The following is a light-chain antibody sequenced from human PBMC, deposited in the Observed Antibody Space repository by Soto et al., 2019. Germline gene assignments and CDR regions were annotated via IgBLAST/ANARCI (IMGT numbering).Light chain of an antibody. V-gene: IGKV3-11*01. CDR1: QNIWSY. Sequence: EIVLTQSPATLSLSPGERATLSCMASQNIWSYLAWYQQKPGQAPRLLMYYASKRATGIPARFSGSGSGTDFTLTISSLEPEDFAVYYCQQRSRWPWTFGQGTKV. CDR2: YAS. CDR3: QQRSRWPWT. J-gene: IGKJ1*01.